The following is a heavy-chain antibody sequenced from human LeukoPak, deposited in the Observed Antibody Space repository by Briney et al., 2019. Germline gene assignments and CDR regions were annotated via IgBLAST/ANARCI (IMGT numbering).Heavy chain of an antibody. D-gene: IGHD5-24*01. CDR1: GYTFAIYD. V-gene: IGHV1-8*02. J-gene: IGHJ4*02. CDR2: MNPNNNNT. CDR3: ARYPRSNYNFDY. Sequence: GASVKVSCKASGYTFAIYDLNWVRQATGQGLEWMGWMNPNNNNTGYAQKFQGRVTMTRNTSISTAYMELSSLRSEDTAVYYCARYPRSNYNFDYWGQGTLVTVSS.